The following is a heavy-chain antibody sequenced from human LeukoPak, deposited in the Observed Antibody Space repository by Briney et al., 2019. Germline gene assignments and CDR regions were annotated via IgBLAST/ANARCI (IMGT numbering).Heavy chain of an antibody. J-gene: IGHJ5*02. D-gene: IGHD4-17*01. Sequence: GGSLRLSCAASGFTFSSYAMHWVRQAPGKGLEWVAVISYDGSNKYYADSVKGRFTISRDNAKNSLYLQMNSLRAEDTAVYYCARDTEHDYGDYAIDPWGQGTLVTVSS. CDR2: ISYDGSNK. V-gene: IGHV3-30*04. CDR1: GFTFSSYA. CDR3: ARDTEHDYGDYAIDP.